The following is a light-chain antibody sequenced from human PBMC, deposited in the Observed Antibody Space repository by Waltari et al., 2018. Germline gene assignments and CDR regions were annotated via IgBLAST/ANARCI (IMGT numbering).Light chain of an antibody. J-gene: IGKJ1*01. CDR1: QSVSGSY. CDR3: QQFLTSRT. Sequence: EIVLTQSPGTLYLSPGERAPASCRASQSVSGSYLAWYQPISGQAPRLLIYGASTRAPGIPDRFSGGASGTDFTLTISRLEPEDFAVYYCQQFLTSRTFGQGPRVEIQ. CDR2: GAS. V-gene: IGKV3-20*01.